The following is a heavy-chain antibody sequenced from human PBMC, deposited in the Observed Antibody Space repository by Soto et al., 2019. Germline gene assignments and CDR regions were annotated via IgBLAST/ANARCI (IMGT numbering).Heavy chain of an antibody. Sequence: EVQLLESGGGLVQPGGSLRLSCAASGFTFSSYAMSWVRQAPGKGLEWVSAISGSGGSTYYADSVKGRFTISRDNSXNXXFLQMNSLRAEDTAVYYCAKSRYCDWLSTSNWFDPWGQGTLVTVSS. CDR3: AKSRYCDWLSTSNWFDP. CDR1: GFTFSSYA. V-gene: IGHV3-23*01. D-gene: IGHD3-9*01. J-gene: IGHJ5*02. CDR2: ISGSGGST.